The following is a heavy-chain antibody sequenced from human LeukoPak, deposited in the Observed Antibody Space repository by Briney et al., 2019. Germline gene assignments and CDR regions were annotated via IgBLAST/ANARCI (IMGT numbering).Heavy chain of an antibody. V-gene: IGHV1-8*01. CDR1: GYTFTSYD. CDR2: MNPNSGNT. J-gene: IGHJ4*02. Sequence: ASVKVSCKASGYTFTSYDINWVRQATGQGLEWMGWMNPNSGNTGYAQKFQGRVTMTRNTSISTAYMELSSLRSEDTAVYYCARDTPFGSSSWYGGEYYFDYWGQGTLVTVSS. D-gene: IGHD6-13*01. CDR3: ARDTPFGSSSWYGGEYYFDY.